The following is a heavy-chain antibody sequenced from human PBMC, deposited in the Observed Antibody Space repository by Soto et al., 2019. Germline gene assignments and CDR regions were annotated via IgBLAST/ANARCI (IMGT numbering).Heavy chain of an antibody. J-gene: IGHJ5*02. CDR2: ISSSGSTI. Sequence: EVQLVESGGGLVQPGGSLRLSCAASGFTFSSYEMNWVRQAPGKGLEWVSYISSSGSTIYYADSVKGRFTISRDNDKNSLYLQMNSRRAEDTAVYYCARVPLRLSSTSRVPYNWFDPWGQGTLVTVSS. D-gene: IGHD2-2*01. CDR3: ARVPLRLSSTSRVPYNWFDP. V-gene: IGHV3-48*03. CDR1: GFTFSSYE.